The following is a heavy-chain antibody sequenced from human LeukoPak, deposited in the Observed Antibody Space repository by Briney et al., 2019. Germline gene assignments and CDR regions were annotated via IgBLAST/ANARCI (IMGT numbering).Heavy chain of an antibody. CDR3: ARAEGIAAAGFNY. Sequence: GGSLRLSCAASGFTVSSNYMSWVRQAPGKGLEWVSVIYSGGSTYYADSVKGRFTISRHNSKNTLCLQMNSLRAEDTAVYYCARAEGIAAAGFNYWGQGTLVTVSS. D-gene: IGHD6-13*01. J-gene: IGHJ4*02. V-gene: IGHV3-53*04. CDR2: IYSGGST. CDR1: GFTVSSNY.